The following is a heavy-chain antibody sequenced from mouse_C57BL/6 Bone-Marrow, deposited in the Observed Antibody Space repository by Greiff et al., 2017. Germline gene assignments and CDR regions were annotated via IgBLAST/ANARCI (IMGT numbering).Heavy chain of an antibody. V-gene: IGHV5-4*01. CDR3: ARDPSNYDAMDY. D-gene: IGHD2-5*01. CDR1: GFTFSSYA. Sequence: EVKLMESGGGLVKPGGSLKLSCAASGFTFSSYAMSWVRQTPEKRLEWVATISDGGSYTYYPDNVKGRFTISRDNAKNNLYLQMSHLKSEDTAMYYCARDPSNYDAMDYWGQGTSVTVSS. CDR2: ISDGGSYT. J-gene: IGHJ4*01.